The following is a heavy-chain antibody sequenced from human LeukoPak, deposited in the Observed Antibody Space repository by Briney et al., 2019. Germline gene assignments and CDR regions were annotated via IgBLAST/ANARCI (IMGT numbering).Heavy chain of an antibody. D-gene: IGHD6-19*01. J-gene: IGHJ3*02. CDR2: ISAYNGNT. CDR3: ARLKTKAGTDAFDI. Sequence: ASVKVSCKASGYTFTSYGISWVRQAPGQGLEWMEWISAYNGNTNYAQKLQGRVTMTTDTSTSTAYMELRSLRSDDTAVYYCARLKTKAGTDAFDIWGQGTMVTVSS. V-gene: IGHV1-18*01. CDR1: GYTFTSYG.